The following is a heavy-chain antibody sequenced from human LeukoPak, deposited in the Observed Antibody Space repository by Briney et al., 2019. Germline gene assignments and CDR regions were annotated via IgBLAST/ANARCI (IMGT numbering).Heavy chain of an antibody. J-gene: IGHJ6*02. CDR2: ITPILGIA. Sequence: SVKVSCKASGGTFSSYAISWVRQAPGQRLEWMGRITPILGIANYAQKFQGRVTITADKSTSTAYMELSSLRSEDTAVYYCARERLVYSSSWGRLDYYGMDVWGQGTTVTVSS. D-gene: IGHD6-13*01. CDR1: GGTFSSYA. CDR3: ARERLVYSSSWGRLDYYGMDV. V-gene: IGHV1-69*04.